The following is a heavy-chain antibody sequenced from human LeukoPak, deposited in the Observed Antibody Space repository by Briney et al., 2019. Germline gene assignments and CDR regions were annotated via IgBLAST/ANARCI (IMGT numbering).Heavy chain of an antibody. Sequence: GGSLRLSCAASGFALSSHRMAWVRQVPGRGPEWVANVNRDGSETYYLDSVKGRFTISKDNAKNSLYLQMNSLRAEDTALYHCARNNGMDVWGQGTTVIVSS. CDR3: ARNNGMDV. CDR1: GFALSSHR. J-gene: IGHJ6*02. V-gene: IGHV3-7*03. CDR2: VNRDGSET.